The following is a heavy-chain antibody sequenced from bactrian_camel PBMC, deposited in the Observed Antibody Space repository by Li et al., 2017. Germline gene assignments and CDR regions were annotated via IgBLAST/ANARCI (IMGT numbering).Heavy chain of an antibody. J-gene: IGHJ6*01. CDR2: IYSRGPSA. CDR1: GYTCSSTC. CDR3: AAEASYSGDLFGF. D-gene: IGHD2*01. Sequence: HVQLVESGGTSVQAGGSLRLSCAAYGYTCSSTCMGWFRQVPGKEREGIAMIYSRGPSAFYADSVNGRFTISQDYTKNTLYLQMSSLKSEDTALYYCAAEASYSGDLFGFWGRGTQVTVS. V-gene: IGHV3S1*01.